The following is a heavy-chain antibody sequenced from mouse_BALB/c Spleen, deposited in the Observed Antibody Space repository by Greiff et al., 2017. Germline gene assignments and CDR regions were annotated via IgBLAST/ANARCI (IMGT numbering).Heavy chain of an antibody. CDR1: GFTFSSFG. D-gene: IGHD1-1*02. CDR3: ARWYRRDYFDY. J-gene: IGHJ2*01. V-gene: IGHV5-17*02. CDR2: ISSGSSTI. Sequence: EVQVVESGGGLVQPGGSRKLSCAASGFTFSSFGMHWVRQAPEKGLEWVAYISSGSSTIYYADTVKGRFTISRDNPKNTLFLQMTSLRSEDTAMYYCARWYRRDYFDYWGQGTTLTVSS.